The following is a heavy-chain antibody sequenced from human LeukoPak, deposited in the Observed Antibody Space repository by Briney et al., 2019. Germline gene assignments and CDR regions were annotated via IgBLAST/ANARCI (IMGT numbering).Heavy chain of an antibody. D-gene: IGHD6-19*01. Sequence: SETLSLTCTVSGYSISSGYYWGWIRQPPGKGLEWIGSIYYSGSTYYNPSLKSRVTISVDTSKNQFSLKLSSVTAADTAVYYCARDIAVAGTGPFDYWGQGTLVTVSS. CDR3: ARDIAVAGTGPFDY. CDR2: IYYSGST. V-gene: IGHV4-38-2*02. J-gene: IGHJ4*02. CDR1: GYSISSGYY.